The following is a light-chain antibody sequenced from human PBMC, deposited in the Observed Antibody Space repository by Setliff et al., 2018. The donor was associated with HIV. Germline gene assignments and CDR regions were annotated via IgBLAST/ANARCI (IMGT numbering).Light chain of an antibody. CDR2: EVT. Sequence: QSALTQPPSASGSPGQSVNISCAGTASDIGSYDYVSWYQQHPAKAPRVVIYEVTKRPSGVPDRFSASKSGNTASLTVSGLQADDEADYYCCSYAGSYTLVFGGGTKVTVL. V-gene: IGLV2-8*01. CDR3: CSYAGSYTLV. J-gene: IGLJ2*01. CDR1: ASDIGSYDY.